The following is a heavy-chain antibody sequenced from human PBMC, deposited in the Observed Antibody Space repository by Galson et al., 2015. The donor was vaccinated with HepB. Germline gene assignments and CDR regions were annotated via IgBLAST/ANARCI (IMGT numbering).Heavy chain of an antibody. Sequence: SVKVSCKASGYTFSSFGISWVRQAPGQGLEWMGWSSGYNGNTKYAQKFQGRVTMTTDTSTSTAYMELRSLRSDDTAVFYCARDLSEDRTMIFYDYWGQGTLVTVSS. CDR1: GYTFSSFG. J-gene: IGHJ4*02. V-gene: IGHV1-18*04. CDR3: ARDLSEDRTMIFYDY. D-gene: IGHD3/OR15-3a*01. CDR2: SSGYNGNT.